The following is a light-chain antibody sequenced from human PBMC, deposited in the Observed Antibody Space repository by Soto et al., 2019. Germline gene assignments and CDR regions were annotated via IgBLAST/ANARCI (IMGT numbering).Light chain of an antibody. Sequence: QPASVSGSPGQSITISCTGTSSDVGGFNYVSWYQQHPGKAPKLMIYDVTNRPSGVSYRFSGSKSGTTASLTISGLQAEDEAEYYCNSYTSSSTYVFGTGTKLTVL. CDR2: DVT. J-gene: IGLJ1*01. CDR3: NSYTSSSTYV. CDR1: SSDVGGFNY. V-gene: IGLV2-14*03.